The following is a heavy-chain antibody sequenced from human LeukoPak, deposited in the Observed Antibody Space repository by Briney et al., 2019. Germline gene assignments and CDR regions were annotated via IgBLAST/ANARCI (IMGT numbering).Heavy chain of an antibody. CDR3: ARGERFSSGFESVGGDY. Sequence: GRSLRLSCAASGFTFSSYAMHWVRQAPGKGLGWVAVISYDGSNKYYADSVKGRFTISRDNSKNTLYLQVNSLRPEDTAVYYCARGERFSSGFESVGGDYWGQGTLVTVSS. CDR1: GFTFSSYA. V-gene: IGHV3-30-3*01. J-gene: IGHJ4*02. CDR2: ISYDGSNK. D-gene: IGHD3-22*01.